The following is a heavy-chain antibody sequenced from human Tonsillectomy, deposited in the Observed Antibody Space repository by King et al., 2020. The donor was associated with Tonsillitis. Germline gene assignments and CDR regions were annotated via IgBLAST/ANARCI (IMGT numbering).Heavy chain of an antibody. Sequence: VQLVESGGGLAQPGGSLRLSCAASGFTFNNYAMSWVRQAPGKGLEWVSTVSGSGGSTYYAESVRGRFTISRDNSNNTRYLQMNTLRAEDTAVYYCAKPTGYLHAFDIWGHGTMVTVSS. CDR2: VSGSGGST. CDR3: AKPTGYLHAFDI. D-gene: IGHD3-9*01. J-gene: IGHJ3*02. V-gene: IGHV3-23*04. CDR1: GFTFNNYA.